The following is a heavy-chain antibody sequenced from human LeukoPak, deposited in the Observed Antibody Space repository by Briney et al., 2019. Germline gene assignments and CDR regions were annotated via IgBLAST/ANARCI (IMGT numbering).Heavy chain of an antibody. CDR2: INHRGST. CDR1: GGSFSGFY. J-gene: IGHJ4*02. V-gene: IGHV4-34*01. Sequence: KPSETLSLTCGVYGGSFSGFYWSWIRQPPGKGLEWIGEINHRGSTNYNPSLKSRVTMSVDTSKEQFSLKLSSVTAADTAVYYCTRGAGYGDIVIVPAGIWGQGTLVTVSS. CDR3: TRGAGYGDIVIVPAGI. D-gene: IGHD2-2*01.